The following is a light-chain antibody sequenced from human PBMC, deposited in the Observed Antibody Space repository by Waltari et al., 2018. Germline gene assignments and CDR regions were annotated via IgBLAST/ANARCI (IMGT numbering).Light chain of an antibody. CDR2: DVY. Sequence: QSALTQPASVSGSPGQSITISCPGTSSDVGGYDFVSWYQQYPGKAPKLVIYDVYYRPSGVSHRFSASESGNTASLTISGLQTEDEADYYCSSYTSISTSVVFGGGTKLTVL. J-gene: IGLJ2*01. CDR1: SSDVGGYDF. V-gene: IGLV2-14*03. CDR3: SSYTSISTSVV.